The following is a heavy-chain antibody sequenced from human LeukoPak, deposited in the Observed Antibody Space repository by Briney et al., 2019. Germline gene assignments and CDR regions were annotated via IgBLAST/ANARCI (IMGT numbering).Heavy chain of an antibody. D-gene: IGHD6-13*01. Sequence: RTGGSLRLSCAASGFIFSSYGMHWVRQAPGKGLEWVAVISYDGSNKYYADSVKGRFTISRDNSKNTLYLQMNSLRAEDTAVYYCAKGPFYSSSWYTNPRVYYYYGMDVWGQGTTVTVSS. CDR2: ISYDGSNK. CDR1: GFIFSSYG. J-gene: IGHJ6*02. V-gene: IGHV3-30*18. CDR3: AKGPFYSSSWYTNPRVYYYYGMDV.